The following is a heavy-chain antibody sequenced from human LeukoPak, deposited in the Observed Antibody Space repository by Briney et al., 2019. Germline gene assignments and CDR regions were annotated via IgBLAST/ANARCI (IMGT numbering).Heavy chain of an antibody. V-gene: IGHV4-34*01. CDR1: GGSFSGYY. CDR2: INHSGST. Sequence: SETLSLTCAVYGGSFSGYYWSWIRQPPGKGLEWIGEINHSGSTNYNPSLKSRVTISVDTSKNQFSLKLSSVTAADTAVYYCARAPYYYGSGFDYWGQGTLVIVSS. D-gene: IGHD3-10*01. J-gene: IGHJ4*02. CDR3: ARAPYYYGSGFDY.